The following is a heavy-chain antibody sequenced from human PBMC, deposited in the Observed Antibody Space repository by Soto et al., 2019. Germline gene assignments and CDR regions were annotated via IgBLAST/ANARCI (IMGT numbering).Heavy chain of an antibody. CDR3: ARGTLTTPRYYYYYMDV. D-gene: IGHD4-4*01. J-gene: IGHJ6*03. Sequence: GGSLRLSCAASGFTFSSYWMSWVRQAPGKGLEWVANIKQDGSEKYYVDSVKGRFTISRDNANNLLYLQMNSLRAEDTAVYYCARGTLTTPRYYYYYMDVWGKGTTVTVSS. V-gene: IGHV3-7*01. CDR1: GFTFSSYW. CDR2: IKQDGSEK.